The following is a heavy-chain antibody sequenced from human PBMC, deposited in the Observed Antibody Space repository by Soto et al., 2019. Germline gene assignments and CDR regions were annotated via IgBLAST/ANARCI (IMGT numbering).Heavy chain of an antibody. D-gene: IGHD3-9*01. CDR2: MNPNSGNT. CDR1: GYTFTSYD. J-gene: IGHJ6*03. CDR3: ARICFWLYYYYYYYMDV. Sequence: ASVKVSCKASGYTFTSYDINWVRQATGQGLEWMGWMNPNSGNTGYAQKFQGRVTMTRSTSISTAYMELSSLRSEDTAVYYCARICFWLYYYYYYYMDVWGKGTTDSVSS. V-gene: IGHV1-8*01.